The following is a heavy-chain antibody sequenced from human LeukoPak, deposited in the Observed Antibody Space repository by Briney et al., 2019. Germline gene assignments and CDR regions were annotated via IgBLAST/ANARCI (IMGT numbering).Heavy chain of an antibody. CDR3: ARDPRYAAGISFDY. CDR1: GDSFSSKTVA. V-gene: IGHV6-1*01. J-gene: IGHJ4*02. CDR2: TAYRSRWFT. Sequence: SQTLSLTCAISGDSFSSKTVAWNWIRQSPSRGLEWLGKTAYRSRWFTDYAVPVEGRITINPDTSKNQFSLELNSVTPEDTAVYYCARDPRYAAGISFDYWGQGILVTVSS. D-gene: IGHD2-2*01.